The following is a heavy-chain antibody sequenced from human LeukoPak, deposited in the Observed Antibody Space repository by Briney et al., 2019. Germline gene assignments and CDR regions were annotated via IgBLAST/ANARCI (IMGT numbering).Heavy chain of an antibody. V-gene: IGHV3-23*01. CDR3: AKANWVSNADAVW. Sequence: PGGSLRLSCAASGFSFSNYAMSWVRQAPARGPEWVSSIRGAGETFYADSVKGRFTLSRDDSRNTVYLQLNNLRVEDTGIYYCAKANWVSNADAVWWGQGAQVTVSS. D-gene: IGHD1-1*01. J-gene: IGHJ4*02. CDR2: IRGAGET. CDR1: GFSFSNYA.